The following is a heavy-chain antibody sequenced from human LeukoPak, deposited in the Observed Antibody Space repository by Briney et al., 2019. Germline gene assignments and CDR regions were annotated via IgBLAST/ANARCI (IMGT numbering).Heavy chain of an antibody. CDR1: GFTFSSHSMN. D-gene: IGHD1-26*01. Sequence: GSLRLSCAASGFTFSSHSMNWVRQPPGKGLEWIGNIYYSGSTYYNPSLKSRVTMSVDTSKNQFFLKLNSVTAADTAVYYCARGRPYSGGYHLDYWGQGTLVTVSA. V-gene: IGHV4-59*04. CDR3: ARGRPYSGGYHLDY. CDR2: IYYSGST. J-gene: IGHJ4*02.